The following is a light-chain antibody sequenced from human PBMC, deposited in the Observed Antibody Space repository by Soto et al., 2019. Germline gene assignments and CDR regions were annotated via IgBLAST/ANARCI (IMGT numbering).Light chain of an antibody. Sequence: DIQMTQSPSSLSASVGDRVTITCLASHDIGNYLNWYQQKPGKAPKLLIYYASNLETGVSSRFSGSGSGTDSTFTISSLQPEDIATYYCQQFNNYPHTFGQGTKVDIK. J-gene: IGKJ2*01. CDR2: YAS. V-gene: IGKV1-33*01. CDR3: QQFNNYPHT. CDR1: HDIGNY.